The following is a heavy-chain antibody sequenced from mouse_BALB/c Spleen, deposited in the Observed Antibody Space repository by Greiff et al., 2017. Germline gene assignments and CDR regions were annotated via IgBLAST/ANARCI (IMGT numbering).Heavy chain of an antibody. Sequence: EVHLVESGGGLVKPGGSLKLSCAASGFAFSSYDMSWVRQTPEKRLEWVAYISSGGGSTYYPDTVKGRFTISRDNAKNTLYLQMSSLKSEDTAMYYCARQAHYYGFDYWGQGTTLTVSS. CDR2: ISSGGGST. CDR1: GFAFSSYD. CDR3: ARQAHYYGFDY. J-gene: IGHJ2*01. V-gene: IGHV5-12-1*01. D-gene: IGHD1-2*01.